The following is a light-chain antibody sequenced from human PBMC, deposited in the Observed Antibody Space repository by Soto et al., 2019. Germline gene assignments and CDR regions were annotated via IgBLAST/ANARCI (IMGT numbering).Light chain of an antibody. CDR1: QSVTSW. V-gene: IGKV1-5*01. J-gene: IGKJ1*01. CDR2: DAS. Sequence: DVQMTQSPSTLSASVGDRVTITCRASQSVTSWLAWYQQKPWKAPKVLIYDASSLESGAPSRFSRSGSGTEFTLTIESPQPDYFASYYCHHYNSYPGTFGQRTQVDIK. CDR3: HHYNSYPGT.